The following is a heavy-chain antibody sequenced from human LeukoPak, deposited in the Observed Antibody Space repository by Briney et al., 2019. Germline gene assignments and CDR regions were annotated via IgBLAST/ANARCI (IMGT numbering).Heavy chain of an antibody. J-gene: IGHJ4*02. CDR2: ISSSSSYT. CDR3: ARESYQLLGFGYYFGY. D-gene: IGHD2-2*01. V-gene: IGHV3-11*06. Sequence: GGSLRLSCAASGFTFSDYYMSWIRQAPGKGLEWVSYISSSSSYTNYADSVKGRFTISRDNAKNSLYLQMNSLRAEDTAVYYCARESYQLLGFGYYFGYWGQGTLVTVSS. CDR1: GFTFSDYY.